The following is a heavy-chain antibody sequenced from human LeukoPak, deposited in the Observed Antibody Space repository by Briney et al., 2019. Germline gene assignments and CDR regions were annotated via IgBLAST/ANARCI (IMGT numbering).Heavy chain of an antibody. V-gene: IGHV1-2*02. CDR1: KDTFTDQY. J-gene: IGHJ3*02. CDR2: INPYSGGT. CDR3: TRGPSNGAFDI. D-gene: IGHD1-1*01. Sequence: ASVQVSCKASKDTFTDQYMHWVRQSPGQGLEWMGWINPYSGGTAYAQKFQGRVTMTRDTSTNTFYMEVTRLTSDDTALYYCTRGPSNGAFDIWGQGTSVSVSS.